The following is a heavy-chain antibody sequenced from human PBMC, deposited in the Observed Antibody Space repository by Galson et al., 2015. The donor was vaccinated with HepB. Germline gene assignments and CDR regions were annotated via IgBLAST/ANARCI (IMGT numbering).Heavy chain of an antibody. CDR2: IKPDGSEK. Sequence: SLRLSCAASIFTFSTYWMHWVRQAPGKGLEWVASIKPDGSEKVYVDSVKGRFTISRDNAKNSLYLQMNSLRVEDTAVYYCARDHGKIAAAALDYWGQGTLVTVSS. V-gene: IGHV3-7*03. CDR1: IFTFSTYW. D-gene: IGHD6-13*01. J-gene: IGHJ4*02. CDR3: ARDHGKIAAAALDY.